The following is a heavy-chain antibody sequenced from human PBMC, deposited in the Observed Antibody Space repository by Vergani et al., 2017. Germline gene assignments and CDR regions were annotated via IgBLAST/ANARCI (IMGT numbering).Heavy chain of an antibody. V-gene: IGHV4-31*03. CDR2: IYSTGST. CDR3: ARMGGYDEGDAFRIGYFDS. Sequence: QVQLQESGPGLVKPSQTLSLTCSVSGASISSGVYYWNWIRQPPGKGLEWIGYIYSTGSTHHNPSLRRRINMSVDTSKNQFSLKLNSVTAADTAMYYCARMGGYDEGDAFRIGYFDSWGPGILVTVAS. CDR1: GASISSGVYY. J-gene: IGHJ4*02. D-gene: IGHD3-22*01.